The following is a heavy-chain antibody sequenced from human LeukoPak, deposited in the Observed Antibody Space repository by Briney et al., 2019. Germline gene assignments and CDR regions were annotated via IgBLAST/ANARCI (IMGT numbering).Heavy chain of an antibody. Sequence: PGGSLRLSCAGSGITFQNYWMTWVRQAPEKGLEWVATIQADGSEKFHVDSVKGRFTISRDNANNSLHLQMNSLRVDDTAVYYCARDRSHYGDAYDIWGQGTMVTVSS. CDR2: IQADGSEK. V-gene: IGHV3-7*01. CDR1: GITFQNYW. CDR3: ARDRSHYGDAYDI. D-gene: IGHD1-26*01. J-gene: IGHJ3*02.